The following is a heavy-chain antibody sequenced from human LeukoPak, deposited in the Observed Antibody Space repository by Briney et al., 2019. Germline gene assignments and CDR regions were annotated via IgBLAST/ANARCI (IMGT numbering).Heavy chain of an antibody. D-gene: IGHD1-20*01. CDR2: IIPIFGTA. J-gene: IGHJ4*02. CDR1: GYTFTSYG. CDR3: ACSYNWNGGYFDY. Sequence: SVRVSCKTSGYTFTSYGISWVRQAPGQGLERMGGIIPIFGTANYAQKFQGRVTITADESTSTAYMELSSLRSEDTAVYYCACSYNWNGGYFDYWGQGTLVTVSS. V-gene: IGHV1-69*13.